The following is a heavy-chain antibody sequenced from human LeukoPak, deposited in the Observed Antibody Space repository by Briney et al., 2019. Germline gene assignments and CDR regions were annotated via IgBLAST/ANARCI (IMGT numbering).Heavy chain of an antibody. J-gene: IGHJ3*02. CDR3: ARDGPPTWIPLDI. V-gene: IGHV3-11*04. CDR1: AFTFSDYF. D-gene: IGHD5-12*01. CDR2: ISSSAATI. Sequence: PGGSLRLSCAASAFTFSDYFMTWIRQAPGKGLEWVSYISSSAATIYYADSVKGRFTISRDNAKNSVYLQMNSLRAEDTAVYYCARDGPPTWIPLDIWGQGTMVTVSS.